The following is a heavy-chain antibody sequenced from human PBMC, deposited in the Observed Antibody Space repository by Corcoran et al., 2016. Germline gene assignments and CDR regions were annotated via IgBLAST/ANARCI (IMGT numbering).Heavy chain of an antibody. J-gene: IGHJ4*02. D-gene: IGHD2-21*02. Sequence: QVQLVQSGADVKKPGASVKVSCKASGYAFTGYYVQWVRQAPGQGPEWIGWIKANSGGTHDAQGFQGRVTMTRDTSISTAYMELSRLRSDDTAVYYCVRLLEGDYYFDYWGQGTQVTVSS. CDR2: IKANSGGT. CDR1: GYAFTGYY. CDR3: VRLLEGDYYFDY. V-gene: IGHV1-2*02.